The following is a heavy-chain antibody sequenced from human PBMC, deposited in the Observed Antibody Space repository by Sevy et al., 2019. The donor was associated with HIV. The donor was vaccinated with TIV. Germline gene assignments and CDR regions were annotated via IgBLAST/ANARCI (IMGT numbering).Heavy chain of an antibody. V-gene: IGHV3-23*01. D-gene: IGHD6-6*01. CDR1: GFTFSSYA. J-gene: IGHJ6*02. Sequence: GGSLRLSCAASGFTFSSYAMSWVRQAPGKGLEWVSAISGSGGSTYYADSVKGRFTISRDNSKNTLYLQMNSLGAEDTDVYNCAKSSGVAARGYYYGMDVWGQGTTVTVSS. CDR2: ISGSGGST. CDR3: AKSSGVAARGYYYGMDV.